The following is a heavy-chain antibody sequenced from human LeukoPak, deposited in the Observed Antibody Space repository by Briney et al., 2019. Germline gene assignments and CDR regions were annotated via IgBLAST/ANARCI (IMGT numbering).Heavy chain of an antibody. V-gene: IGHV3-7*04. CDR3: ARVVTWFDP. CDR1: GFMFSSFW. Sequence: PGGPLRLSCAASGFMFSSFWMSWVRQAPGKGLEWVAHIKEDASMVSYVDSVKGRFTISRDNAKNSVYLQMNSLRGEDTAVYFCARVVTWFDPWGQGSLVTVSS. J-gene: IGHJ5*02. CDR2: IKEDASMV.